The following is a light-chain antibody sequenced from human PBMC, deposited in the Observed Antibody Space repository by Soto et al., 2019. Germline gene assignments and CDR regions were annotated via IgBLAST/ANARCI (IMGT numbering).Light chain of an antibody. V-gene: IGKV3-11*01. J-gene: IGKJ5*01. Sequence: EIVMTQSPATLSVSPGERATLSCRASQSVSSNLAWYQQKPGQAPRVLIYDTSIRASGIPARFSGSGSGTDFTLTISSLDPEDFAVYYCQQRSNRPLTFGQGTRLEI. CDR1: QSVSSN. CDR3: QQRSNRPLT. CDR2: DTS.